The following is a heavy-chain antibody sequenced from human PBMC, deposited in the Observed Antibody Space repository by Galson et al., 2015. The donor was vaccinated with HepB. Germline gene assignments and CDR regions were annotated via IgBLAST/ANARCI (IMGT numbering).Heavy chain of an antibody. CDR3: ARVPYDFWTGAGWFDP. D-gene: IGHD3-3*01. CDR1: GGSISSSSYY. CDR2: IYYSGST. V-gene: IGHV4-39*07. Sequence: SETLSLTCTVSGGSISSSSYYWGWIRQPPGKGLEWIGSIYYSGSTYYNPSLKSRVTISVDTSKNQFSLKLSSVTAADTAVYYCARVPYDFWTGAGWFDPWGQGTLVTVSS. J-gene: IGHJ5*02.